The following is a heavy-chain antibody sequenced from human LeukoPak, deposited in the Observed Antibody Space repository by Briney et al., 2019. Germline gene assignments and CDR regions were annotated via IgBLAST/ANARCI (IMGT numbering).Heavy chain of an antibody. V-gene: IGHV4-39*01. CDR2: IYYSGST. J-gene: IGHJ4*02. Sequence: PSETLSLTCTVPGGSISSSSYYWGWIRQPPGKGLEWIGSIYYSGSTYYNPSLKSRVTISVDTSKNQFSLKLSSVTAADTAVYYCARRGGYSYGYRGYFDYWGQGTLVTVSS. D-gene: IGHD5-18*01. CDR1: GGSISSSSYY. CDR3: ARRGGYSYGYRGYFDY.